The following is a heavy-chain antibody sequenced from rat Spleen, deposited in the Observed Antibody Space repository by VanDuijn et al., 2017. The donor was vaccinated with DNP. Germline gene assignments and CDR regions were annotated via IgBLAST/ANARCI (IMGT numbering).Heavy chain of an antibody. Sequence: EVRLVESGGGLVQPGRSLKLSCAASGFNFDDFWMGWVRQAPKKGLEWVATIIYDGSSTYYRDSVKGRFTISRDNAKSTLYLQMSKLGSEDTATYYCTTESTYYGYFDYWGQGVMVPVSS. CDR3: TTESTYYGYFDY. CDR1: GFNFDDFW. J-gene: IGHJ2*01. D-gene: IGHD1-9*01. CDR2: IIYDGSST. V-gene: IGHV5-20*01.